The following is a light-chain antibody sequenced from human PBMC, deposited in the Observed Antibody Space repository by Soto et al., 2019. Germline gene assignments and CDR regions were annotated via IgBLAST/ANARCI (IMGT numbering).Light chain of an antibody. V-gene: IGLV2-14*01. CDR3: TSYTTSSTHWV. J-gene: IGLJ3*02. Sequence: QSVLTQPASVSGSPGQSITISCTGTSSDVGGYNYVSWYQQHLDKAPKLMIYEVSNRPSGVSNRFSGSKSGNTASLTISGLQAEDEADYYCTSYTTSSTHWVFGGGTKVTVL. CDR2: EVS. CDR1: SSDVGGYNY.